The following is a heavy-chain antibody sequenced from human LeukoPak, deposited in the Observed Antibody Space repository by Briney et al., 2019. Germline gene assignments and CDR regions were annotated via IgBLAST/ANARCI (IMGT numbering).Heavy chain of an antibody. CDR1: GFTFDDYA. D-gene: IGHD6-19*01. CDR2: ITGDGRNT. CDR3: AKPRGSGWFPFDY. J-gene: IGHJ4*02. Sequence: PGGSLRLSCAASGFTFDDYAMEWVRQAPGKGLEWVSLITGDGRNTYYADSVEGRFTISRDNSKNSLYLQMNSLRIEDTAFYYCAKPRGSGWFPFDYWGQGTLVTVSS. V-gene: IGHV3-43*02.